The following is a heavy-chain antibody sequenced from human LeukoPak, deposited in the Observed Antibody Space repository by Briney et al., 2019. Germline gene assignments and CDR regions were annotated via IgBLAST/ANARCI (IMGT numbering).Heavy chain of an antibody. J-gene: IGHJ4*02. CDR3: AKENRKVNDSFDT. CDR2: TYYRSKWYT. V-gene: IGHV6-1*01. CDR1: GDSVSRNTAA. D-gene: IGHD2/OR15-2a*01. Sequence: SQTLSLTCVISGDSVSRNTAAWNWIRQSPSRGLEWLGRTYYRSKWYTDYALSVQSRIIINPDTSKNQFSLHLNSVTPEDTAVYYGAKENRKVNDSFDTWGRETLVTAS.